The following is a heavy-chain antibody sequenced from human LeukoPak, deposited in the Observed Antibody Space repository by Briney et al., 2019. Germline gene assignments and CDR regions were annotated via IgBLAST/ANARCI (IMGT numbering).Heavy chain of an antibody. CDR3: AREGSGYDFEY. V-gene: IGHV3-30*03. CDR2: ISNDGSIK. Sequence: GGSLRLSCAASGFTFSSYGMHWVRQAPGEGLEWVAVISNDGSIKYYADPVKGRFTVSRDNSKNTLYLQMNSLRVEDTAVFYCAREGSGYDFEYWGQGSLVTVSA. D-gene: IGHD5-12*01. J-gene: IGHJ4*02. CDR1: GFTFSSYG.